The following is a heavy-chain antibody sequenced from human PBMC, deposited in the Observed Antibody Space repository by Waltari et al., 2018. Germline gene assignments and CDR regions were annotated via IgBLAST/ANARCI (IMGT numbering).Heavy chain of an antibody. CDR1: GFTYNTYV. CDR2: INAGGSPT. CDR3: AKGGWLDD. V-gene: IGHV3-23*01. J-gene: IGHJ4*02. D-gene: IGHD6-19*01. Sequence: EVQPLESGGGLIEPGGSLALSCAASGFTYNTYVMSWVRQAPGQGLEWGSAINAGGSPTYYADSGKGRFTITRDESRNTSYLQMNSLRVEDTAVYYCAKGGWLDDWGQGTLVTVSS.